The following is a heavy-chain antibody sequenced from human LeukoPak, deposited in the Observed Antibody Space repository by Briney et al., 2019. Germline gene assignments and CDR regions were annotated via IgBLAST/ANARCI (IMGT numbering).Heavy chain of an antibody. CDR1: GFTFSSYG. Sequence: PGGSLRLSCAASGFTFSSYGMHWVRQAPGKGLEWVAVISYDGSNKYYADSVKGRFTISRDNSKSPLYLQMNSLTAEDTAVYYCAKVRWDNSGWYYLDNWGQGTLVTVSS. J-gene: IGHJ4*02. CDR3: AKVRWDNSGWYYLDN. D-gene: IGHD6-19*01. CDR2: ISYDGSNK. V-gene: IGHV3-30*18.